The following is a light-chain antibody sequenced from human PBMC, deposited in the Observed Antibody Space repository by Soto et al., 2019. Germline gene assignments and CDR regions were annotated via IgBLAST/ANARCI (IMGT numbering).Light chain of an antibody. CDR1: NSDLGSYNL. J-gene: IGLJ2*01. CDR3: SSYTTNSPPVV. CDR2: EVT. Sequence: QSALTQPASVSGSPGQSITISCTGTNSDLGSYNLVSWFQQHPGKVPKLLISEVTNRPSGVSNRFSGSKSGNTASLTISGLQAEDEAHYYCSSYTTNSPPVVFGGGTKVTVL. V-gene: IGLV2-14*02.